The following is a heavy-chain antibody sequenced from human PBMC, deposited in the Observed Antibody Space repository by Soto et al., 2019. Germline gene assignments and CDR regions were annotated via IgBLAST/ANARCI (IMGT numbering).Heavy chain of an antibody. V-gene: IGHV4-4*07. D-gene: IGHD6-19*01. CDR2: IYTSGST. CDR1: NGSISSYY. J-gene: IGHJ5*02. CDR3: ARDSSGLEAPPNKNNWFDP. Sequence: SETLSLPGPVSNGSISSYYWSWIRQPAGKGLEWIGRIYTSGSTNYNPSLKSRVTMSVDTSKNQFSLKLSSVTAADTAVYYCARDSSGLEAPPNKNNWFDPWGQGTLVTVSS.